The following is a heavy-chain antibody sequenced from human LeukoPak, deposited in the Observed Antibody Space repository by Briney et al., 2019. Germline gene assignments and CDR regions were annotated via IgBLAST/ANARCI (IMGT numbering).Heavy chain of an antibody. V-gene: IGHV4-59*01. D-gene: IGHD1-26*01. J-gene: IGHJ3*02. CDR2: ISYSGST. CDR1: GGSISSYY. CDR3: ARETRLHSGSYSNDAFDI. Sequence: SETLSLTCTVSGGSISSYYWSWIRQPPGKGLEWIGCISYSGSTDYNPSLKSRVTISLDTSKNQFSLRLSSVTAADTAVYYCARETRLHSGSYSNDAFDIWGQGTMVTVSS.